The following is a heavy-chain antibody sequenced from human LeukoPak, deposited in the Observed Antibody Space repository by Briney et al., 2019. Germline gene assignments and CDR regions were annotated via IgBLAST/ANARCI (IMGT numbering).Heavy chain of an antibody. CDR3: ARDPSSWYYYYMDV. Sequence: GGSLRLSCAASGFTVSSYSMNWVRQAPGKGLGWVSYISSSSSTIYYADSVKGRFTISRDNAKNSLYLQMNSLRAEDTAVYYCARDPSSWYYYYMDVWGKGTTVTVSS. J-gene: IGHJ6*03. V-gene: IGHV3-48*01. CDR1: GFTVSSYS. CDR2: ISSSSSTI. D-gene: IGHD6-13*01.